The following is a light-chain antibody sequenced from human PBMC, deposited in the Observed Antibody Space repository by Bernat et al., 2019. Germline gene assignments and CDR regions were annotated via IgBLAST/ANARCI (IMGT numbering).Light chain of an antibody. V-gene: IGKV1-16*02. Sequence: DIQMTQSPTLLSASVGDKVTITCRASQDISISLAWFQQKPGRAPKSLIYSASILQSELPSKFSGSGYGTDFSLTISSLHPGDSATYYCQQYHVYPPTFGPGTKVEIE. CDR3: QQYHVYPPT. CDR1: QDISIS. J-gene: IGKJ1*01. CDR2: SAS.